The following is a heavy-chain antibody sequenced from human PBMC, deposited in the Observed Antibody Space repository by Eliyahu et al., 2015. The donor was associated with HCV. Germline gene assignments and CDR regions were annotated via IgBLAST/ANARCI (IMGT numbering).Heavy chain of an antibody. CDR2: ISGSGGST. V-gene: IGHV3-23*01. Sequence: DVQLLESGGGLVQPGGSLXLSCXGXGFTXXGYAMTWVRQAPGKGLEWGSGISGSGGSTYYADSVKGRFTISRDNPKNALYLQMNSLRAEDTALYYCAYHDFWNGYRSFDYWGQGTLVTVSS. D-gene: IGHD3-3*01. J-gene: IGHJ4*02. CDR3: AYHDFWNGYRSFDY. CDR1: GFTXXGYA.